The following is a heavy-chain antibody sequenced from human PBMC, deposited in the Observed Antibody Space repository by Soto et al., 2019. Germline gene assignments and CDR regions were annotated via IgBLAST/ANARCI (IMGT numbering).Heavy chain of an antibody. Sequence: SETLSLTCTVSGGSISSGDYYWSWIRQPPGKGLEWIGYIYYSGSTYYNPSLKSRVTISVDTSKNQFSLKLSSVTAADTAVYYCATSCPTEFDYWAREPWSPSP. CDR3: ATSCPTEFDY. D-gene: IGHD2-2*01. CDR2: IYYSGST. V-gene: IGHV4-30-4*01. J-gene: IGHJ4*02. CDR1: GGSISSGDYY.